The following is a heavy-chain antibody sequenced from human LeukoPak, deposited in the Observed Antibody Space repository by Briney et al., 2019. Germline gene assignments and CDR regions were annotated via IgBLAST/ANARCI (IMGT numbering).Heavy chain of an antibody. CDR1: GFTFSSYS. CDR3: ASTMVRGVIIQRGFDY. V-gene: IGHV3-48*01. Sequence: GGSPRLSCAASGFTFSSYSMNWVREAPGTGLEWGSYISISSSTIYYADSVQGRFTISRDNDKNSLYLQMNSLRVEDTAVYYCASTMVRGVIIQRGFDYWGQGTLVTVSS. CDR2: ISISSSTI. J-gene: IGHJ4*02. D-gene: IGHD3-10*01.